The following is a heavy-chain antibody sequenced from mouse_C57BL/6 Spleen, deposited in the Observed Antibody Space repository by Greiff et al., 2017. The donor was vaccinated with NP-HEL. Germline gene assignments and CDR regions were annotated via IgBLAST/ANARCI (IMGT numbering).Heavy chain of an antibody. V-gene: IGHV1-26*01. CDR1: GYTFTDYY. CDR2: LNPNNGGT. D-gene: IGHD1-1*01. J-gene: IGHJ2*01. Sequence: VQLQQSGPELVKPGASVKISCKASGYTFTDYYMNWVKQSHGKSLEWIGDLNPNNGGTSYNQKFKGKATLTVAKYSSTAYMALLSLTSEVSSVFYWARGNYYGSSYGYYWGKGTTLTDSS. CDR3: ARGNYYGSSYGYY.